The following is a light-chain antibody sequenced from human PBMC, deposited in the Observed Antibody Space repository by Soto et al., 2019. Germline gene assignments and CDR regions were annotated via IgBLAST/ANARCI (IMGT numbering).Light chain of an antibody. J-gene: IGKJ1*01. Sequence: EIVMTHSPATLSVSPWEIATLSCRASQSVSYNLAWYQHKPGQAPRLLIYGPSTRATGIPARFSGSGSGTEFTLTISSLQSEDFALYYCQQYNNWPRTFGQGTKVDIK. CDR2: GPS. V-gene: IGKV3-15*01. CDR1: QSVSYN. CDR3: QQYNNWPRT.